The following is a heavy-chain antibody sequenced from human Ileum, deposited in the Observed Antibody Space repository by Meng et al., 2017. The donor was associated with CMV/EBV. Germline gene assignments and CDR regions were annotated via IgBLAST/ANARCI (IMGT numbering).Heavy chain of an antibody. Sequence: SETLSLTCTVSGGSISSSSYYWGWIRQPPGKGLEWIGSIYYSGSTYYNPSLKSRVTISVDTSKNQFSLKLSSVTAADTAVYYCARRPLGQWLVRLFDYWGQGTLVTVSS. CDR2: IYYSGST. V-gene: IGHV4-39*01. CDR1: GGSISSSSYY. J-gene: IGHJ4*02. D-gene: IGHD6-19*01. CDR3: ARRPLGQWLVRLFDY.